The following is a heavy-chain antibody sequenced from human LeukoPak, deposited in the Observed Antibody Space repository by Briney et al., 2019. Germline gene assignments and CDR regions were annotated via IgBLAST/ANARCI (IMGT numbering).Heavy chain of an antibody. CDR3: ARPGVSSNWGSVGHFDL. D-gene: IGHD7-27*01. J-gene: IGHJ2*01. V-gene: IGHV5-51*01. Sequence: GESLKISCKGSGYSFTSYWIGWVRQMPGKGLEWMGIIYPGDSDTRYSPSFQGQVTISADKSISTAYLQWSSLKASDTAMYYCARPGVSSNWGSVGHFDLGGRGTLVTVSS. CDR2: IYPGDSDT. CDR1: GYSFTSYW.